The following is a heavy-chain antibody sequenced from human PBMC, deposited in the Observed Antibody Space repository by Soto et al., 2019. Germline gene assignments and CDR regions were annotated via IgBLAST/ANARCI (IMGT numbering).Heavy chain of an antibody. Sequence: ASVKVSCKASGYTFTSYDINWVRQATGQGLEWMGWMNPNSGNTGYAQKFQGRVTMTRNTSISTAYMELSSLRSEDTAVYYCARGGVRGAVTIDYYYYMDVWGKGTTVTVSS. CDR3: ARGGVRGAVTIDYYYYMDV. CDR2: MNPNSGNT. CDR1: GYTFTSYD. D-gene: IGHD4-4*01. J-gene: IGHJ6*03. V-gene: IGHV1-8*01.